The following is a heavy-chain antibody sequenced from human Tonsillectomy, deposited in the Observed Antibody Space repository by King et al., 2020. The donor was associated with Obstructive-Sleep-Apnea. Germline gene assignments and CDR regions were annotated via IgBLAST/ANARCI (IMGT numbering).Heavy chain of an antibody. CDR3: ATGYFGWFDP. D-gene: IGHD3-9*01. CDR2: IYYSGRT. V-gene: IGHV4-39*07. CDR1: GDSISSSSYF. Sequence: LQLQESGPGLVKPSETLSLTCTVSGDSISSSSYFWGWIRQPPGKGLEWIGSIYYSGRTYYNPSLKSRVTISVDTSKNQFSLRLSSVTAADTAVYHCATGYFGWFDPWGQGTLVTVSS. J-gene: IGHJ5*02.